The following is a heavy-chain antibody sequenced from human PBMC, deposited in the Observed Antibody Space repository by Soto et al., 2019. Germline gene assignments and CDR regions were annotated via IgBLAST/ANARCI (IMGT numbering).Heavy chain of an antibody. D-gene: IGHD3-10*01. V-gene: IGHV3-23*01. J-gene: IGHJ5*01. Sequence: GGSLRLSCEASCFIFSTTDMSWVRQAPGKGLEWVSTIYGDGRTTYYADSVRGRFSISRDNSKNMVYLQMDSLRVDDTAIYYCVKNSGWLNSWGQGSLVIVSS. CDR1: CFIFSTTD. CDR2: IYGDGRTT. CDR3: VKNSGWLNS.